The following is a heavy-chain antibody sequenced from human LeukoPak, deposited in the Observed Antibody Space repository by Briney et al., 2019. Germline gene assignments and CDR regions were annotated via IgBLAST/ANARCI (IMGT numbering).Heavy chain of an antibody. Sequence: PGGSLRLSCAASGFTFSSYAMSWVRQAPGKGLEWVSAISGSGGSTYYADSVKGRFTISRDNAKNSLYLQMNSLRAEDTAVYYCARVGAGYIVVVPAAIPYYYYGMDVWGQGTTVTVSS. CDR2: ISGSGGST. CDR1: GFTFSSYA. J-gene: IGHJ6*02. V-gene: IGHV3-23*01. D-gene: IGHD2-2*02. CDR3: ARVGAGYIVVVPAAIPYYYYGMDV.